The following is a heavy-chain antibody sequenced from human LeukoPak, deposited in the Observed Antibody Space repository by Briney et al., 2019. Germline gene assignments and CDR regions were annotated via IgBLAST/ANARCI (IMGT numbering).Heavy chain of an antibody. D-gene: IGHD3-9*01. CDR3: ARVRRYFDWVHD. CDR1: GFTFNKYN. J-gene: IGHJ4*02. CDR2: ITASSARP. Sequence: GGSLRLSCDASGFTFNKYNMIWVRQAPGKGLEWVSSITASSARPSYSDSLKGRFTISRDNAKNSLYLQMNSLRAEDTAVYYCARVRRYFDWVHDWGQGTLVTVSS. V-gene: IGHV3-21*01.